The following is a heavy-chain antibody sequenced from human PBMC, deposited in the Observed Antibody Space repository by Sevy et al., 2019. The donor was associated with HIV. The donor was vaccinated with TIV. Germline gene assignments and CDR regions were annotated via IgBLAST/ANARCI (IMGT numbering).Heavy chain of an antibody. CDR1: GYSISSGYY. V-gene: IGHV4-38-2*01. J-gene: IGHJ5*02. CDR2: IYHSGST. Sequence: SETLSLTCAVSGYSISSGYYWGWIRQPPGKGLEWIGSIYHSGSTYYNPSLKCRVTISVDTSKNQFSLKLSSVTAADTAVYYCARADPIVVVPAAKGGWFDPWCQGTLVTVSS. CDR3: ARADPIVVVPAAKGGWFDP. D-gene: IGHD2-2*01.